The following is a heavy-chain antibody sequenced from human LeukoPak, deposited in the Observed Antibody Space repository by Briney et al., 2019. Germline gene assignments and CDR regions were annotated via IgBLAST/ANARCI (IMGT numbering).Heavy chain of an antibody. CDR2: IYHSGST. CDR3: ARIMRGGWKDAFDI. J-gene: IGHJ3*02. D-gene: IGHD3-16*01. CDR1: GYSISSGYY. V-gene: IGHV4-38-2*02. Sequence: SETLSLTCTVSGYSISSGYYWGWIRQPPGKGLEWIGSIYHSGSTYYNPSLKSRVTISVDTSKNQFSLKLSSVTAADTAVYYCARIMRGGWKDAFDIWGQGTMVTVSS.